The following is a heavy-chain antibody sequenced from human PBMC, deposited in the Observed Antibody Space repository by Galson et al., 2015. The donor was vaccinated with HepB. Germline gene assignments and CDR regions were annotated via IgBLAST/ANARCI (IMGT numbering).Heavy chain of an antibody. D-gene: IGHD2-2*01. CDR2: IDPSDSYT. J-gene: IGHJ6*03. CDR1: GYSFTSYW. V-gene: IGHV5-10-1*01. Sequence: QSGAEVKKPGESLRISCKGSGYSFTSYWISWVRQMPGKGLEWMGRIDPSDSYTNYSPSFQGHVTISADKSISTAYLQWSSLKASDTAMYYCARHEDCSSTSCYWGTYYYYYMDVWGKGTTVTVSS. CDR3: ARHEDCSSTSCYWGTYYYYYMDV.